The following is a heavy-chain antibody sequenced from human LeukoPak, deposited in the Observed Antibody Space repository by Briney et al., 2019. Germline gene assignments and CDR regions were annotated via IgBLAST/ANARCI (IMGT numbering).Heavy chain of an antibody. CDR1: GGSISSSNW. CDR2: IYHTGSI. CDR3: ARAVGGDGSGSL. D-gene: IGHD3-10*01. V-gene: IGHV4-4*02. J-gene: IGHJ4*02. Sequence: PSGTLSLTCTVSGGSISSSNWWSWVRQSPGKGLGWIGEIYHTGSINYNPSLKSRVTMSVDMSTRQISLKLSSVTAADTAVYYCARAVGGDGSGSLWGPGTLVTVSS.